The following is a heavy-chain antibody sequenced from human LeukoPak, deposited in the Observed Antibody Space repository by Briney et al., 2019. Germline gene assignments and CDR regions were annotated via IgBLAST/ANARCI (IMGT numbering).Heavy chain of an antibody. CDR2: ISSSGSTI. V-gene: IGHV3-11*01. J-gene: IGHJ6*02. D-gene: IGHD2-2*01. Sequence: PGGSLRLTCAASGFAFGNSWMSWIRQAPGKGLEWVSYISSSGSTIYYADSVKGRFTISRDNAKNSLYLQMNSLRAEDTAVYYCARGYCSSTRCGMDVWGQGTTVTVSS. CDR1: GFAFGNSW. CDR3: ARGYCSSTRCGMDV.